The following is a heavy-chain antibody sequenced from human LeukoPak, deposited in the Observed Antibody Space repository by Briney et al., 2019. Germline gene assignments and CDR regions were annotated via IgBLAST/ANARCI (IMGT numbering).Heavy chain of an antibody. Sequence: ASVKVSCKASGYTFTSYGISWIRQAPRQGLEWMGWISVYNGNTNYVQKFQDRVTMTTDTYTSTAYMELRSLRSDDTAVYYCARVQPHRIHYDNSDYPTRNDYWGQGTLVTVSS. CDR2: ISVYNGNT. J-gene: IGHJ4*02. CDR1: GYTFTSYG. D-gene: IGHD3-22*01. CDR3: ARVQPHRIHYDNSDYPTRNDY. V-gene: IGHV1-18*01.